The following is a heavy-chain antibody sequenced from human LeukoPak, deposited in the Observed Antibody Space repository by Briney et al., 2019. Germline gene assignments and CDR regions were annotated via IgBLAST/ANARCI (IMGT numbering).Heavy chain of an antibody. D-gene: IGHD3-9*01. V-gene: IGHV3-15*01. Sequence: GGSLSLSCAASRFTFSNACMSWVRQAPGKGLEWVGRIKSKTDGGTTDYAAPVKGRFTISRDDSKNTLYLQMNSLKTEDTAVYYCTRNYDILTGYYRRSDAFDIWGQGTMVTVSS. CDR1: RFTFSNAC. CDR3: TRNYDILTGYYRRSDAFDI. J-gene: IGHJ3*02. CDR2: IKSKTDGGTT.